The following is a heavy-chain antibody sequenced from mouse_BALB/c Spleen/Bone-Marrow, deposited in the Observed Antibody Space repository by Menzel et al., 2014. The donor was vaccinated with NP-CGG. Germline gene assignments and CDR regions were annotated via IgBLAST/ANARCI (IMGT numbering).Heavy chain of an antibody. CDR2: IRLKSNNYAT. V-gene: IGHV6-6*02. CDR1: GFTFSNYW. D-gene: IGHD2-10*02. J-gene: IGHJ4*01. Sequence: EVHLVESGGGLVQPGGSMKLSCVASGFTFSNYWMNWVRQSPEKGLEWVAEIRLKSNNYATHYAESVKGRFTISRDDSKSSVYLQMNNLRAEDTGIYYCTRRRYGNYFYAMDYWGQGTSVTVSS. CDR3: TRRRYGNYFYAMDY.